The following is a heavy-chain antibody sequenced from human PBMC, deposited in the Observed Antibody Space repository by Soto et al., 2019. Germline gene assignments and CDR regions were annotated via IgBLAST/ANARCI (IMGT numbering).Heavy chain of an antibody. CDR3: ARWMSGSGCSRSFDN. CDR1: GGSISSGSYS. V-gene: IGHV4-30-2*01. CDR2: ISHIGIA. D-gene: IGHD3-22*01. J-gene: IGHJ3*02. Sequence: SETLSLTCAVSGGSISSGSYSWSWIRQPPGKGLEWIGFISHIGIAYYNPSLNSRPTISVDVSNNQFSLRLSSVTAADTALYSCARWMSGSGCSRSFDNWGQGTMVTVSS.